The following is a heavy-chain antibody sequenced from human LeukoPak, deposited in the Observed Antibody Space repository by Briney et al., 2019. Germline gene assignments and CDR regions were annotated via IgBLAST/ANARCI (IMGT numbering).Heavy chain of an antibody. Sequence: SETLSLTCTVSGGSISSYYWSWIRQPPGKGLEWIGYIYYSGSTNHNPSLKSRVTISVDTSKNQFSLKLSSVTAADTAVYYCARGSGGSYLDTLDYWGQGTLVTVSS. J-gene: IGHJ4*02. D-gene: IGHD1-26*01. CDR3: ARGSGGSYLDTLDY. CDR1: GGSISSYY. V-gene: IGHV4-59*01. CDR2: IYYSGST.